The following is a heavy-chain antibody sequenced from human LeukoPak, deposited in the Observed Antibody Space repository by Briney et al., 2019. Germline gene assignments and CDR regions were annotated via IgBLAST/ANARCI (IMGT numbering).Heavy chain of an antibody. J-gene: IGHJ4*02. CDR1: GFTFSSYG. CDR2: IRYDGSNK. Sequence: GGSLRLSCAASGFTFSSYGMHWVRQAPGKGLEWVAFIRYDGSNKYYADSVKGRFTISRDNSKNTLYLQMNSLRAEDTAVYYCATWWSGSSRGMSYWGQGTLVTVSS. D-gene: IGHD6-6*01. V-gene: IGHV3-30*02. CDR3: ATWWSGSSRGMSY.